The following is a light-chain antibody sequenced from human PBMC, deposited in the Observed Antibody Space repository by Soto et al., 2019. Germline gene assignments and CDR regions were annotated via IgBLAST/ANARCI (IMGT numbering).Light chain of an antibody. Sequence: QTVVTQEPSFSVSPGGTVTLTCGLSSGSVSASYGPSWYQQTPGQAPRRLIYSAYTRSSGVPDRFSGSILGNKAALTITDAQADDESDYYCVLYLGSGIWVFGGGTKVTVL. CDR3: VLYLGSGIWV. V-gene: IGLV8-61*01. CDR1: SGSVSASYG. J-gene: IGLJ3*02. CDR2: SAY.